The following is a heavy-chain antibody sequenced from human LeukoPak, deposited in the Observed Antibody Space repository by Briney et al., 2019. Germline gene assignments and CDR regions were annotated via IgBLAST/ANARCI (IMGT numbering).Heavy chain of an antibody. CDR1: GFTFSSYS. CDR2: ISSSSSYI. J-gene: IGHJ4*02. V-gene: IGHV3-21*01. D-gene: IGHD6-13*01. CDR3: ARLMAAAGFDY. Sequence: GGSLRLSCAASGFTFSSYSMNWVRQAPGKGLEWVSSISSSSSYIYYADSVKGRFTISRDNAKNSLYLQMSSLRTEDTAVYYCARLMAAAGFDYWGQGTLVTVSS.